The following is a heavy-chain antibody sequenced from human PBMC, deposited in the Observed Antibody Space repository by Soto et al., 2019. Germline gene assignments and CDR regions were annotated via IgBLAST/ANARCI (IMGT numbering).Heavy chain of an antibody. CDR1: GFTFSIYD. Sequence: GGSLRLSCAASGFTFSIYDMHWVHQPTGKGLEWVSSIDSVGDTHYPGSVKGRFAISRENAKNSLYLQMNSLKDGDTGVYYCARGDYGSGSYIDSWGHGTLVTVSS. D-gene: IGHD3-10*01. J-gene: IGHJ4*01. CDR2: IDSVGDT. V-gene: IGHV3-13*01. CDR3: ARGDYGSGSYIDS.